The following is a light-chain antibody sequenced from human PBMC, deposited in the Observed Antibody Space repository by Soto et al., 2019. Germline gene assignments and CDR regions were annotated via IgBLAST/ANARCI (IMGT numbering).Light chain of an antibody. CDR1: NSNIGTNA. V-gene: IGLV1-44*01. J-gene: IGLJ2*01. CDR3: AAWDDSLDGVL. CDR2: SHN. Sequence: QSVLTQPPSASGTPGQRVTISCSGSNSNIGTNAVNWYQQLPGTAPKLLIYSHNQRPSGIPDRFSGSKSGTSASLAISGLQSDDEADYYCAAWDDSLDGVLFGGGTKVAVL.